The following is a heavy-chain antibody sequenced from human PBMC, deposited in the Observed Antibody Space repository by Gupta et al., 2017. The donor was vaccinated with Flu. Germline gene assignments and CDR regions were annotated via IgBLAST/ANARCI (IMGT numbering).Heavy chain of an antibody. CDR3: AGVLQTYYYYYGMDV. V-gene: IGHV1-46*01. D-gene: IGHD4-4*01. J-gene: IGHJ6*02. CDR1: GYPFTSNY. Sequence: QVQLVQSGAEVKKPGASVKVSCKASGYPFTSNYMHWVRQAPGQGLEWMGIINPSGGSTSYAQKFQGRVTMTRDTSTSTVYMVLSGLRSEDTAVYYCAGVLQTYYYYYGMDVWGQGTTVTGSS. CDR2: INPSGGST.